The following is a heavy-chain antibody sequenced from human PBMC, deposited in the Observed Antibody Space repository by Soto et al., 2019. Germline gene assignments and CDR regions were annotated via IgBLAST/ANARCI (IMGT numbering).Heavy chain of an antibody. V-gene: IGHV4-39*01. CDR1: GGSISSPNYY. CDR3: ARHPRRGFLISDDY. J-gene: IGHJ4*02. CDR2: IYYSGST. D-gene: IGHD3-10*01. Sequence: PSETLSLPCTVSGGSISSPNYYWGWIRQPPGKGLEWIASIYYSGSTYFNPSLKSRVTISVDTSRNQFALKLSSVTAADTAVYYCARHPRRGFLISDDYRRQGTLGTVSS.